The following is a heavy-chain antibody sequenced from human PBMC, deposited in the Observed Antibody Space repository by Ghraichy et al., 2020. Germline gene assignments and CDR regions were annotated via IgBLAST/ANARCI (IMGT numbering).Heavy chain of an antibody. CDR1: GGSFSGYY. Sequence: TETLSLTCAVYGGSFSGYYWSWIRQPPGKGLEWIGEINHSGSTNYNPSLKSRVTISVDTSKNQFSLKLSSVTAADTAVYYCARGPQQLEYYYYYMDVWGKGTTVTVSS. CDR3: ARGPQQLEYYYYYMDV. CDR2: INHSGST. D-gene: IGHD6-13*01. V-gene: IGHV4-34*01. J-gene: IGHJ6*03.